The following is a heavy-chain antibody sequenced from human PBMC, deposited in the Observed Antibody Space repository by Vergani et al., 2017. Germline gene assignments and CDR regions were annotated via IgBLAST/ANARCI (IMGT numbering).Heavy chain of an antibody. D-gene: IGHD1-26*01. CDR3: AKDRGVGATTEYFQH. V-gene: IGHV3-23*01. CDR1: GFTFSRYA. Sequence: EVQLLESGGGLVQPGGSLRLSCAASGFTFSRYAMSWVRQAPGKGLEWVSAISGSGGSTYYADSVKGRFTSSRDNSKNTLYLQMNSLRAEDTAVYYCAKDRGVGATTEYFQHWGQGTLVTVSS. CDR2: ISGSGGST. J-gene: IGHJ1*01.